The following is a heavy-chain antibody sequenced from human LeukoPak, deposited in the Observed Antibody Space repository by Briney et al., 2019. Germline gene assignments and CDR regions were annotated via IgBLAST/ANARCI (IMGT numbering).Heavy chain of an antibody. J-gene: IGHJ3*02. Sequence: SGGSLRLSCAASGFTFSGSAMHWVRQASGKGLEWVGRIRSKANSYATAYAASVKGRFTISRDDSKNTAYLQMNSLKTEDTAVYYCTTPGNIVGGNAFDIWGQGTMVTVSS. CDR2: IRSKANSYAT. D-gene: IGHD1-26*01. CDR1: GFTFSGSA. V-gene: IGHV3-73*01. CDR3: TTPGNIVGGNAFDI.